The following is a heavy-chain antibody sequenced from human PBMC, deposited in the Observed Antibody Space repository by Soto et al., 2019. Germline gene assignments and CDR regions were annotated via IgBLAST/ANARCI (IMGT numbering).Heavy chain of an antibody. V-gene: IGHV4-39*01. Sequence: QLQLQESGSGLVKPSETLSLTCTVSGGSISSSSYYWGWIRQSPGKGLEWIGSIFYSGSTYYNPSLKSRVTISVDTSKNQFSLKLSSVTAADTAVYYCATYYGGNPYVYWGQGTLVTVSS. D-gene: IGHD4-17*01. CDR2: IFYSGST. CDR1: GGSISSSSYY. CDR3: ATYYGGNPYVY. J-gene: IGHJ4*02.